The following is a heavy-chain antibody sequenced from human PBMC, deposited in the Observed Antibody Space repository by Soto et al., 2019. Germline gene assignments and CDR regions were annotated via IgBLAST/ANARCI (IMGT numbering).Heavy chain of an antibody. J-gene: IGHJ5*02. CDR3: AMSIAARPGVWFDP. D-gene: IGHD6-6*01. CDR2: INAGNGNT. V-gene: IGHV1-3*01. CDR1: GYTFTSYA. Sequence: GASVKVSCKASGYTFTSYAMHWVRQAPGQRLEWMGWINAGNGNTKYSQKFQGRVTITRDTSASTAYMELSSLRSEDTAVYYCAMSIAARPGVWFDPCGQGTLVTVSS.